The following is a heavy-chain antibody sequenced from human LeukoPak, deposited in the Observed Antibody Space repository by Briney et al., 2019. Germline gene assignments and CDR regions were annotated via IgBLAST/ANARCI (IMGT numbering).Heavy chain of an antibody. V-gene: IGHV3-30*18. J-gene: IGHJ4*02. CDR2: ISYDGSNK. Sequence: GGSLRLSCVASGFTFSSYAMSLVRQAPGKGLEWVAVISYDGSNKYYADSVKGRFTISRDNSKNTLYLQMNSLRAEDTAVYYCAKGPPRRQLLWFGEPLDYWGQGTLVTVPS. D-gene: IGHD3-10*01. CDR3: AKGPPRRQLLWFGEPLDY. CDR1: GFTFSSYA.